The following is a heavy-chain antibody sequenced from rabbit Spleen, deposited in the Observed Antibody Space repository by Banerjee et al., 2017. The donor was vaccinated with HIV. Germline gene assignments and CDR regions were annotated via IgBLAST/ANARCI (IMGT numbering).Heavy chain of an antibody. CDR2: IYSAKGST. D-gene: IGHD4-1*01. CDR3: ARAIVPWLGLTRLDL. Sequence: QSLEESGGGLVQPGGSLTLSCKASGFDFTNSYISWVRQAPGKGLEWIGIIYSAKGSTDYASWVNGRFTISSDNAQSTVDLKMTSLTAADTATYFCARAIVPWLGLTRLDLGGPGTLVTVS. CDR1: GFDFTNSY. V-gene: IGHV1S7*01. J-gene: IGHJ3*01.